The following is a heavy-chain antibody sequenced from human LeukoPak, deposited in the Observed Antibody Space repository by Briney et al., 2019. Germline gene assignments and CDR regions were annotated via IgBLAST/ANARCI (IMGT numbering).Heavy chain of an antibody. V-gene: IGHV4-38-2*02. J-gene: IGHJ4*02. CDR2: IYHSGST. D-gene: IGHD3-10*01. CDR1: GYSISSGYY. CDR3: ARDRGFMVRGAREGY. Sequence: TSETLSLTCTVSGYSISSGYYWGWIRQPPGKGLEWIGSIYHSGSTYYNPSLKSRVTISVDTSKNQFSLKLSSVTAADTAVYYCARDRGFMVRGAREGYWGQGTLVTVSS.